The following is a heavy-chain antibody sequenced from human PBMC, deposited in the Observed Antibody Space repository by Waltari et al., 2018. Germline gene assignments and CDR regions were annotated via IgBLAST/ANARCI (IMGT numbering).Heavy chain of an antibody. CDR2: ISGSGGST. Sequence: EVQLLESGGGLVQPGGSLRLSCAASGFTFSSSAMSWVRQAPGKGMDWVSAISGSGGSTYYADSVKGRFTISRDNSKNTLYLQMNSLRAEDTAVYYCAKGSADYCGGDCYSESVFDYWGQGTLVTVSS. CDR3: AKGSADYCGGDCYSESVFDY. CDR1: GFTFSSSA. J-gene: IGHJ4*02. D-gene: IGHD2-21*01. V-gene: IGHV3-23*01.